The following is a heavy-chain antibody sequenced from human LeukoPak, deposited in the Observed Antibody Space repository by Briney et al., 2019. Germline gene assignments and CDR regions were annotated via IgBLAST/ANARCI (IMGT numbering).Heavy chain of an antibody. D-gene: IGHD6-13*01. CDR1: GGSISSYY. CDR2: IYYSGST. V-gene: IGHV4-59*08. CDR3: ARHRWSSSWYILDY. Sequence: SETLSLTCTVSGGSISSYYWSWIRQPPGKGLEWIGYIYYSGSTNYNPSLKSRVTISVDTSKNQFSLKLSSVTAADTAVYYCARHRWSSSWYILDYWGQGTLVTVSS. J-gene: IGHJ4*02.